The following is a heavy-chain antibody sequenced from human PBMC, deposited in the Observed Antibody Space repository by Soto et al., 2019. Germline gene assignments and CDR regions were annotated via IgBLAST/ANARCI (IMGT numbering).Heavy chain of an antibody. J-gene: IGHJ6*02. V-gene: IGHV4-30-4*01. Sequence: VKLRESGPGLVKPSQTLSLTCTVSGYSISSGNTYWSWIRQPPGKGLEWIGYVFSSGTTYYNPSLKGRVSIALDASENQLSLKFAYVTDADSAGYYCARVPSPFDYYYAMDVWGQGTTVTVSS. CDR1: GYSISSGNTY. CDR2: VFSSGTT. CDR3: ARVPSPFDYYYAMDV. D-gene: IGHD3-16*01.